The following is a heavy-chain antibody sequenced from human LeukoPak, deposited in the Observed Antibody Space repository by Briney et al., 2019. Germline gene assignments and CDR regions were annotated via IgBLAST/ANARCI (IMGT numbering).Heavy chain of an antibody. CDR2: ISSNGART. J-gene: IGHJ4*02. D-gene: IGHD3-22*01. V-gene: IGHV3-64*01. CDR1: GFTFSSYA. CDR3: ARGLYDSSGYFDPFDY. Sequence: PGGSLRLSCEASGFTFSSYAIYWARQAPGKGLEYVSAISSNGARTYYANSVKGRFTISRDNSRNTVYLQMGSLRAEDMAVYYCARGLYDSSGYFDPFDYWGQGNLVTVSS.